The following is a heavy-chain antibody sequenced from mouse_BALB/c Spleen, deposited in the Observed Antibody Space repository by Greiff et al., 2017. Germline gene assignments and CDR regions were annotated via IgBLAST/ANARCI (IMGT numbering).Heavy chain of an antibody. V-gene: IGHV1S34*01. Sequence: LVKTGASVKISCKASGYSFTGYYMHWVKQSHGKSLEWIGYISCDNGATSYNQKFKGKATFTVDTSSSTAYMQFNSLTSEDSAVYYCARGYDWYFDVWGAGTTVTVSS. J-gene: IGHJ1*01. CDR1: GYSFTGYY. CDR3: ARGYDWYFDV. D-gene: IGHD2-14*01. CDR2: ISCDNGAT.